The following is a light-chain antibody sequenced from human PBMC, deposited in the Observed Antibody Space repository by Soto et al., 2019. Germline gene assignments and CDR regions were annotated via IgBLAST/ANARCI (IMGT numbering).Light chain of an antibody. CDR2: DNN. CDR1: TSNIGTYH. V-gene: IGLV1-51*01. CDR3: ATWDGGLTPQGV. J-gene: IGLJ1*01. Sequence: QSVLSQPPSVSAAPGQRVTISCPGSTSNIGTYHVSWYQQVPGTAPRLLIYDNNQHPSGIPDRFSGSTSGTSATLAITALQTGDEADYYCATWDGGLTPQGVFGTGTKV.